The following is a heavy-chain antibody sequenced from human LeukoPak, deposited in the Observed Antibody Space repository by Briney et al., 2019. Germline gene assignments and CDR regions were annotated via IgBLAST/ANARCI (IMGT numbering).Heavy chain of an antibody. CDR3: AAYQLPDYYFDY. Sequence: SETLSLTCAVYGGSFSSYYWSWIRQPPGKGLEWIGYIYCSGSTNYNPSLKSRVTISVDTSKNQFSLKLSSVTAADTAVYYCAAYQLPDYYFDYWGQGTLVTVSS. D-gene: IGHD2-2*01. CDR1: GGSFSSYY. J-gene: IGHJ4*02. CDR2: IYCSGST. V-gene: IGHV4-59*08.